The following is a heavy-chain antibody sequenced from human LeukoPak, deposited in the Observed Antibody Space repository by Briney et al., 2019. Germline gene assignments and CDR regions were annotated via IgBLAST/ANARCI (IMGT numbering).Heavy chain of an antibody. CDR1: GYTFTGYY. CDR3: ARGAVAGTWDNWFDP. Sequence: GASVTVSCKASGYTFTGYYMHWVRQAPGQGLEWMGWINPNSGGTNYAQKVQGRVTMTRDTSISTAYMELSRLRSDDTAVYYCARGAVAGTWDNWFDPWGQGTLVTVSS. D-gene: IGHD6-19*01. J-gene: IGHJ5*02. V-gene: IGHV1-2*02. CDR2: INPNSGGT.